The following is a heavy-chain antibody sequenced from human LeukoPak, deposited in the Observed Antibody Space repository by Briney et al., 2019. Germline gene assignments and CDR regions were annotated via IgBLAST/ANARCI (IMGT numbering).Heavy chain of an antibody. CDR2: IFSRGST. V-gene: IGHV3-53*04. CDR1: GFSVGSNY. CDR3: TSSSPTSYSDY. D-gene: IGHD6-13*01. Sequence: GGSLRLSCAASGFSVGSNYMNWVRQAPGKGLECVSVIFSRGSTYYADSVKGRFTISRHNSENTLYLQMNSLRVEDTAVYYCTSSSPTSYSDYWGQGTLVTVSS. J-gene: IGHJ4*02.